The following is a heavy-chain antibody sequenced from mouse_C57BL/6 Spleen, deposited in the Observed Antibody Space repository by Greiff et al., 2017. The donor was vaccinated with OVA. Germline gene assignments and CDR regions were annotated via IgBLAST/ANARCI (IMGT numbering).Heavy chain of an antibody. D-gene: IGHD3-3*01. Sequence: VQLQQPGAELVKPGASVKMSCKASGYTFTSYWITWVKQRPGQGLEWIGDIYPGSGSTNYNEKFKSKATLTVDTSSSTAYMQLSSLTSEDSAVYYCAREGADGGTFDYWGQGTTLTVSS. CDR3: AREGADGGTFDY. CDR1: GYTFTSYW. V-gene: IGHV1-55*01. J-gene: IGHJ2*01. CDR2: IYPGSGST.